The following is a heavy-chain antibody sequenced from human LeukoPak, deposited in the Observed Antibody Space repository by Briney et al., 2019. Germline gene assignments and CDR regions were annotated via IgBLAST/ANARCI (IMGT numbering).Heavy chain of an antibody. D-gene: IGHD6-13*01. CDR1: SGSISSSNYY. J-gene: IGHJ6*03. CDR2: ISTIGST. V-gene: IGHV4-61*02. CDR3: ASIAAAGNYYYYYMDV. Sequence: SETLSLTCTVSSGSISSSNYYWSWIRQPAGKGLEWIGRISTIGSTNYNPSLNSRVTISIDTSKNQFSLKLSSVTAADTAVYYCASIAAAGNYYYYYMDVWGKGTTVTISS.